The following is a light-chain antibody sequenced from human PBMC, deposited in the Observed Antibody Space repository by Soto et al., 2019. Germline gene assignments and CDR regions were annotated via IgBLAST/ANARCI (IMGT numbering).Light chain of an antibody. CDR3: CSYAGSSTFAV. CDR2: EVS. Sequence: QSALTQPASVSGSPGQSITISCTGTSSNVGSYNLVSWYQQHPGKTPKLMIYEVSKRPSGVSNRFSGSKSGNTASLTIPGLQAEDEADYYCCSYAGSSTFAVFGGGTQLTVL. V-gene: IGLV2-23*02. J-gene: IGLJ7*01. CDR1: SSNVGSYNL.